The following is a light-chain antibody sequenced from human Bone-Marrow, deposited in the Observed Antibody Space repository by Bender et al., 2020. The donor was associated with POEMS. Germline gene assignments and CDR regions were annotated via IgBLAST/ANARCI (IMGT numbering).Light chain of an antibody. CDR3: AVWDDSLNGWV. V-gene: IGLV3-21*02. Sequence: SYVLTQPPSMSVAPGETARVSCGGNNIGNEIVHWLQQKPGQAPVLVIYVNSARPSGIPARFSGSNSGDIATLTISGTQAMDEADYYCAVWDDSLNGWVFGGGTKLTVL. J-gene: IGLJ3*02. CDR1: NIGNEI. CDR2: VNS.